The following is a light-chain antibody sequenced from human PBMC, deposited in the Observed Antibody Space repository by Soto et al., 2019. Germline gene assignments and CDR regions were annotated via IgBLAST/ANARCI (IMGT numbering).Light chain of an antibody. CDR1: QSVSSN. V-gene: IGKV3-15*01. J-gene: IGKJ1*01. Sequence: EIVMTQSPATLSVSPGERATLSCRASQSVSSNLAWYQHKPGQAPRLLIYGASARATGIPARFSGSGSGTEFALTISSLQSEDFAVYYCQQYNLWWTFGQGTKVDIK. CDR3: QQYNLWWT. CDR2: GAS.